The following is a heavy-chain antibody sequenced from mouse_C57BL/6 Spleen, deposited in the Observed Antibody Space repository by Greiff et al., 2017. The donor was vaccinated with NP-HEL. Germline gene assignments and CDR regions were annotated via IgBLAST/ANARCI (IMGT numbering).Heavy chain of an antibody. CDR2: IDPSDNYT. J-gene: IGHJ2*01. CDR3: ARFGPTSYCDY. Sequence: QVQLQQPGAELVKPGASVKLSCKASGYTFTSYWMQWVKQRPGQGLEWIGEIDPSDNYTNYNQKFKGKATLTVDTSSSTAYMQLSSLTSEDSAVYYCARFGPTSYCDYWGQGTTLTVSS. V-gene: IGHV1-50*01. CDR1: GYTFTSYW.